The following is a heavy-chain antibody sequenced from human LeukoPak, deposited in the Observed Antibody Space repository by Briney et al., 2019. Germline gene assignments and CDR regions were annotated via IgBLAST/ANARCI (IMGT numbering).Heavy chain of an antibody. V-gene: IGHV1-2*02. Sequence: ASVKVSCKASGYTFTGYYMHWVRQAPGQGLEWMGWINPNSGGTNYAQKFQGRVTMTRDTSISTAYMELSRLRSDGTAVYYCARTAHPAAGNMKGYNWFDPWGQGTLVTVSS. CDR2: INPNSGGT. CDR1: GYTFTGYY. D-gene: IGHD2-2*01. CDR3: ARTAHPAAGNMKGYNWFDP. J-gene: IGHJ5*02.